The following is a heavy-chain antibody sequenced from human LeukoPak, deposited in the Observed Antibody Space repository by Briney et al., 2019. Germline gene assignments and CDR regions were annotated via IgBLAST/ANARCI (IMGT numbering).Heavy chain of an antibody. CDR1: GGTFSSFA. D-gene: IGHD2-2*01. Sequence: SVKVSCKASGGTFSSFAFSWVRQAPGQGLEWMGGIIPIFGTANSAQKFQGRVTITADESTSTAYMELRRLRSDDTAVYYCARRSRRTGYCSSTSCYLPDYWGQGTLVTVSS. CDR3: ARRSRRTGYCSSTSCYLPDY. J-gene: IGHJ4*02. CDR2: IIPIFGTA. V-gene: IGHV1-69*01.